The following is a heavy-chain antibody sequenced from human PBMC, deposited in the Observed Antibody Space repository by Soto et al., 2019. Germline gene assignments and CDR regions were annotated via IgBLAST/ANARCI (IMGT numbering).Heavy chain of an antibody. V-gene: IGHV4-39*01. D-gene: IGHD6-13*01. J-gene: IGHJ4*02. Sequence: SETLSLTCTVSGGSISSSSYYWGWIRQPPGKGLEWIGSIYYSGSTYYNPSLKSRVTISVDTSKNQFSLKLSSVTAADTAVYYCARRGNSSWHAYWGQGTLVTVSS. CDR2: IYYSGST. CDR3: ARRGNSSWHAY. CDR1: GGSISSSSYY.